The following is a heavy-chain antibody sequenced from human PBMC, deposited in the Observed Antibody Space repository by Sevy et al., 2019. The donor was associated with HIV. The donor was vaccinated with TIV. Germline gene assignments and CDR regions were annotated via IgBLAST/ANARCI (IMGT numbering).Heavy chain of an antibody. CDR2: INPKSGGA. D-gene: IGHD3-22*01. Sequence: ASVKVSCKPSGYIFTDYYIHWMRQAPGQGLEWIGYINPKSGGAISAQRFQGRVALTRDTSISAVSMELSRLNTDDTAVYYWARGPQPVADAIYYDSGAYYPLYYFDYWGQGALVTVSS. V-gene: IGHV1-2*02. J-gene: IGHJ4*02. CDR1: GYIFTDYY. CDR3: ARGPQPVADAIYYDSGAYYPLYYFDY.